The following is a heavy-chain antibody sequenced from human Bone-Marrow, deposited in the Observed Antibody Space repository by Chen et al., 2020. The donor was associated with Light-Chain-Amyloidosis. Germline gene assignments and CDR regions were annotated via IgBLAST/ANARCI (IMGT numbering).Heavy chain of an antibody. D-gene: IGHD3-9*01. CDR3: AKDISYDDILPGYPADAFDI. V-gene: IGHV3-23*04. CDR2: ISGRGGSR. CDR1: GFAFSSYA. Sequence: EVQLVESGGGLLQRGGSLRLSCAASGFAFSSYALSWVGQAPGKGLEWVSTISGRGGSRYYGDSVKGRLTISRDNSKNALFLQMICLRSEDTAVYYCAKDISYDDILPGYPADAFDIWGQGTMVTVSS. J-gene: IGHJ3*02.